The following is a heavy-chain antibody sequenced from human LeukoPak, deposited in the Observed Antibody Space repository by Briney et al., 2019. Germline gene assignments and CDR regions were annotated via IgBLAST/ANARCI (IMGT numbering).Heavy chain of an antibody. CDR3: ARDHYDFWSGYHDAFDI. CDR1: GYTFSSYG. D-gene: IGHD3-3*01. J-gene: IGHJ3*02. Sequence: VASVKVSCKASGYTFSSYGISWVRQAPGQGLEWMGWINGNNGNTNYAQKVQGRVTMTTDTSTSTAYMELSRLRSDDTAVYYCARDHYDFWSGYHDAFDIWGQGTMVTVSS. CDR2: INGNNGNT. V-gene: IGHV1-18*01.